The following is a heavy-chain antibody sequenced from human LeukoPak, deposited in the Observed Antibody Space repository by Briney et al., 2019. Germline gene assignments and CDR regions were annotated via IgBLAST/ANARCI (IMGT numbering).Heavy chain of an antibody. Sequence: GGSLRLSCAASGFTFSNSWMIWVRQARGRGREWVGRIKSKTDGGITDYAAPVKARYTISRDDSNNTLYLQMNSLKTENTAVYYCTTDVDTANDYWGQGTLVTVSS. V-gene: IGHV3-15*01. CDR2: IKSKTDGGIT. J-gene: IGHJ4*02. D-gene: IGHD5-18*01. CDR1: GFTFSNSW. CDR3: TTDVDTANDY.